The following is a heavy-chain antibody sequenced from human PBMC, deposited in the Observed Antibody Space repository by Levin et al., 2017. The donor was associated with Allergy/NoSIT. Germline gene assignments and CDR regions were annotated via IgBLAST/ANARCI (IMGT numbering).Heavy chain of an antibody. CDR1: GFTFRNFG. D-gene: IGHD5-12*01. CDR2: IWHDGSKR. V-gene: IGHV3-33*01. Sequence: GGSLRLSREASGFTFRNFGMHWVRQAPGKGLEWVAVIWHDGSKRLYAASAQGRLTISRDDSENTVYLQMNSLRAEDTAIYYCARDGGGNSGYDLAFDIWGQGTKVTVSS. J-gene: IGHJ3*02. CDR3: ARDGGGNSGYDLAFDI.